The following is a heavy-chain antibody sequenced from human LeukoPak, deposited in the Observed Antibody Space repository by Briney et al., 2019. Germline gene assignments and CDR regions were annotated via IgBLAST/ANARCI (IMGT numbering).Heavy chain of an antibody. J-gene: IGHJ3*02. V-gene: IGHV3-30*02. CDR3: AREDPGPFDAFDT. Sequence: PGRSLRLSYAASGFTFSNYCMHWVSQAPGKGLEWVAFIRYDGSNEYYADSVKGRFTISRDNSKNTLYLQMNSLRAEDTATYYCAREDPGPFDAFDTWGQGAKVTVSS. CDR1: GFTFSNYC. CDR2: IRYDGSNE.